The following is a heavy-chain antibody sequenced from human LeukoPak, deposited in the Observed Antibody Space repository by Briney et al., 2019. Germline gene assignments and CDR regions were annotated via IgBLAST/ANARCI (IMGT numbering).Heavy chain of an antibody. Sequence: SETLSLTCTVSGGSINSGDYYWSWVRQPPGKGLEWIGYIYFSGSTYYNPSLKSRVTISLDTSKNQFSLRLTSVTAADTAVYYCARGTGPLDYWGQGTLVTVSS. CDR3: ARGTGPLDY. D-gene: IGHD2-8*02. CDR1: GGSINSGDYY. J-gene: IGHJ4*02. CDR2: IYFSGST. V-gene: IGHV4-30-4*01.